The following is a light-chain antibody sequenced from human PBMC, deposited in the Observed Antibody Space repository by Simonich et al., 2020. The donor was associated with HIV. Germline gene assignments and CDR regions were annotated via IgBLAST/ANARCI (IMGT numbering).Light chain of an antibody. Sequence: DIVMTQSPDSLAVSLGERATSNCKSSQSVLYSSNNKTYLAWYQQKPGQPPKLLIYWASTRESGVPDRFIGSGSGTDFTLTISSLQAEDVAVYYCQQYYSNPLAFGQGTKVEIK. CDR3: QQYYSNPLA. V-gene: IGKV4-1*01. J-gene: IGKJ1*01. CDR2: WAS. CDR1: QSVLYSSNNKTY.